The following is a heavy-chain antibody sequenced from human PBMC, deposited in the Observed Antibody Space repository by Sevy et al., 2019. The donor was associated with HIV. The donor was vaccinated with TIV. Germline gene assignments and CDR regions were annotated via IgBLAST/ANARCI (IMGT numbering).Heavy chain of an antibody. Sequence: SETLSLTCAVYGESFSNYYWSWIRLSPGKGLESIGEIDHSGRSDYNPSIKSRVTMSVDTSKNQFSLKLTSVTAADTAVYYGARGPKPLRSDYGDYRGVGYYFDSWGQGTLVTVSS. CDR2: IDHSGRS. V-gene: IGHV4-34*01. CDR3: ARGPKPLRSDYGDYRGVGYYFDS. J-gene: IGHJ4*02. D-gene: IGHD4-17*01. CDR1: GESFSNYY.